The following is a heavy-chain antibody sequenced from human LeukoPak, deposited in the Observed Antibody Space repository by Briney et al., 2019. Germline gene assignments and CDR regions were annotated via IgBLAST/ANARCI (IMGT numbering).Heavy chain of an antibody. J-gene: IGHJ6*03. Sequence: GASVKLSCKASGATFSSYAISRVRDAPGQGLEWMGGFIPIFSTANYAQKFQGRVTITTDESTSTAYMELSSLRSEDTAVYYCARGIPECSSTSCYDVYYYYMDVWGKGTTVTVSS. D-gene: IGHD2-2*01. CDR1: GATFSSYA. V-gene: IGHV1-69*05. CDR3: ARGIPECSSTSCYDVYYYYMDV. CDR2: FIPIFSTA.